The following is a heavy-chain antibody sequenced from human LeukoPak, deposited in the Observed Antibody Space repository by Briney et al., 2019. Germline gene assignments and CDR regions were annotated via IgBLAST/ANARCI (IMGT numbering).Heavy chain of an antibody. CDR3: ARDWANYPGGY. CDR2: INSDGSST. Sequence: GGSLRLSCAASGFTFSSYWMHCVRHAPGKGLVWVSRINSDGSSTSYADSVKGRFTISRDNAKNTLYLQMNSLRAEDTAVYYCARDWANYPGGYWGQGTPVTVSS. D-gene: IGHD1-7*01. V-gene: IGHV3-74*01. J-gene: IGHJ4*02. CDR1: GFTFSSYW.